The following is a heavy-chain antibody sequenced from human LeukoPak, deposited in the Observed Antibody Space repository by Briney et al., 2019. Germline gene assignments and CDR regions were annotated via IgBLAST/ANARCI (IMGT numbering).Heavy chain of an antibody. CDR2: IYYGGST. V-gene: IGHV4-59*08. Sequence: SETLSLTCTVSGGSISGYYWSWIRQPPGKGLEWIGYIYYGGSTNYNPSLKSRATMSLDSSKNQFSLRLTSVTAADMAVYYCAMQVGIYGDYNNWFDPWGQGARVTVSS. J-gene: IGHJ5*02. CDR1: GGSISGYY. CDR3: AMQVGIYGDYNNWFDP. D-gene: IGHD4-17*01.